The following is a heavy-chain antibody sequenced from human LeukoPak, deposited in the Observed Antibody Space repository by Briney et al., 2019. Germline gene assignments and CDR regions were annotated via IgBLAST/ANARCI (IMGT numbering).Heavy chain of an antibody. CDR2: IKEDGSEK. V-gene: IGHV3-7*01. CDR1: GFIFSTYW. J-gene: IGHJ5*02. Sequence: GGSLRLSCAASGFIFSTYWMSWVRQAPGKGLEWVANIKEDGSEKYYMDSVKGRFTISRDNSKNSLYLQMNNLRAEDTAVYYCARDGPRNSEGNTWGQGTLVTVSS. CDR3: ARDGPRNSEGNT. D-gene: IGHD4-23*01.